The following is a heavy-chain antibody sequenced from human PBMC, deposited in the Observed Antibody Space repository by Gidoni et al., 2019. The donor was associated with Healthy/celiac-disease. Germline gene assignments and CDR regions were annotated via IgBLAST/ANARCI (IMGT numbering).Heavy chain of an antibody. V-gene: IGHV4-38-2*02. J-gene: IGHJ4*02. CDR2: IYHSGST. Sequence: PGLVMPSETLSLTCTVSGYSISSVYYWGWIRQPPGKGLEWIGSIYHSGSTYYNPSLKSRGTISVDTSKNQFSLKLSSVTAADTAVYYGARVGSIAVAGTGGNFDYWGQGTLVTVSS. D-gene: IGHD6-19*01. CDR1: GYSISSVYY. CDR3: ARVGSIAVAGTGGNFDY.